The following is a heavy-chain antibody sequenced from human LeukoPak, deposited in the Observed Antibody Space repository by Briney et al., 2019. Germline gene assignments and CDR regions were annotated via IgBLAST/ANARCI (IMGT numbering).Heavy chain of an antibody. D-gene: IGHD3-3*01. CDR2: MNPNSGNT. Sequence: ASVKVSCKASGYTFTSYDINWVRQATGQGLEWMGWMNPNSGNTGYAQKFQGRATMTRNTSISTAYMELSSLRSEDTAVYYCARGSQTLRFLEWLAYYFDYWGQGTLVTVSS. CDR3: ARGSQTLRFLEWLAYYFDY. J-gene: IGHJ4*02. V-gene: IGHV1-8*01. CDR1: GYTFTSYD.